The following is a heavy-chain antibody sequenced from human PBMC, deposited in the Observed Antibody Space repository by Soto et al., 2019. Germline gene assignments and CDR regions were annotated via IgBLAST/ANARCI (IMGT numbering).Heavy chain of an antibody. D-gene: IGHD4-17*01. CDR2: ISGSGTST. V-gene: IGHV3-23*01. CDR1: GFTFSSYA. CDR3: AKENTPYYGDYVDY. Sequence: GGSLRLSCAASGFTFSSYAMSWVRQAPGKGLKWLSSISGSGTSTYYADSVKGRFTISRDNSKNTMYLQMTNLKAEDTALYFCAKENTPYYGDYVDYWSQGTVVTVS. J-gene: IGHJ4*02.